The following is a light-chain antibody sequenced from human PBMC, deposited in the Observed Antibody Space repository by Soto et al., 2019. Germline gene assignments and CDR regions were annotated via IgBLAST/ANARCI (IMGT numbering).Light chain of an antibody. Sequence: EIVLTQSPGTLSLSPGERATLSCRASQSISATYLAWYQQKPGQAPRLLLYGASSRATGSPDRCSGSGSGTDFTLIINRLEPEGFAVYYCQQYGSSQYTFGQGTKLEI. CDR1: QSISATY. CDR2: GAS. CDR3: QQYGSSQYT. V-gene: IGKV3-20*01. J-gene: IGKJ2*01.